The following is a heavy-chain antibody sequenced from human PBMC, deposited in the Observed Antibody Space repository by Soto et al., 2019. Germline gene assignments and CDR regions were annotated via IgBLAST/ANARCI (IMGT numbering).Heavy chain of an antibody. J-gene: IGHJ4*02. V-gene: IGHV3-23*01. Sequence: EVQLLESGGGFVQPGGSLRLSCAASGFTFSNYAMSWVRQAPGKGLEWVSGISGSGDSTYYADSVKGRFTISRDTSKNTLYLQMNNLRAEDTALYYCAKVHYYDSSAYVDYWGQGTLVTVSS. CDR2: ISGSGDST. CDR1: GFTFSNYA. CDR3: AKVHYYDSSAYVDY. D-gene: IGHD3-22*01.